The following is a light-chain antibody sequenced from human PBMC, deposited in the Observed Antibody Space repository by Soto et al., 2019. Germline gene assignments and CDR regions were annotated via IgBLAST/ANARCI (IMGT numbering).Light chain of an antibody. V-gene: IGKV3-20*01. CDR3: QQYSSLWT. J-gene: IGKJ1*01. Sequence: PGERATLSCRTSQSVSNNYLAWYQQKPGQAPRLLIYGASSRATGIPDRFSGSGSGTDFTLSISRLEPEDFAVYYCQQYSSLWTFGQGTKVEIK. CDR2: GAS. CDR1: QSVSNNY.